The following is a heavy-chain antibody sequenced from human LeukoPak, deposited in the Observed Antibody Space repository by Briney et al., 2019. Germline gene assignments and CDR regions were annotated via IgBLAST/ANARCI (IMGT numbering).Heavy chain of an antibody. CDR1: GFTFSSYA. Sequence: PGGSLRLSCAASGFTFSSYAMSWVRQAPGKGLEWVSAISGSGGSTYYADSVKGRFTISRDNSKNTLYLQMNSLKTEDTAVYYCTTLMLWDDAFDIWGQGTMVTVSS. CDR2: ISGSGGST. J-gene: IGHJ3*02. CDR3: TTLMLWDDAFDI. V-gene: IGHV3-23*01. D-gene: IGHD2-8*01.